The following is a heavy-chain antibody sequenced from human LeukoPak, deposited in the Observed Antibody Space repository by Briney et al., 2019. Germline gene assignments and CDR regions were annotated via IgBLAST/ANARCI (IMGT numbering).Heavy chain of an antibody. V-gene: IGHV3-53*01. J-gene: IGHJ3*02. CDR1: GFTFSSYW. CDR3: ARGGSYLSAFDI. Sequence: PGGSLRLSCAASGFTFSSYWMHWVRQAPGKGLGWVSIIYSGGSTFYADSVKGRFTISRDNSENTLYLQMNSLRAEDTAVYYCARGGSYLSAFDIWGQGTMVTVSS. CDR2: IYSGGST. D-gene: IGHD1-26*01.